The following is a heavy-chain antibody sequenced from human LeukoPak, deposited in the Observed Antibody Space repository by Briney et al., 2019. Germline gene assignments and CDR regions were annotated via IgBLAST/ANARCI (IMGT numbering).Heavy chain of an antibody. J-gene: IGHJ4*02. CDR1: EFTLSNYG. CDR2: MCGSGGGT. CDR3: AREIPGGAKSIYLDY. V-gene: IGHV3-23*01. D-gene: IGHD4/OR15-4a*01. Sequence: PAGSLRLSCAGSEFTLSNYGITWVRQAPGKGLQWVSAMCGSGGGTYYADSVTGRFTISRDNAKNTVFLQMTSLRAEDTAVYYCAREIPGGAKSIYLDYWGQGALVTVSS.